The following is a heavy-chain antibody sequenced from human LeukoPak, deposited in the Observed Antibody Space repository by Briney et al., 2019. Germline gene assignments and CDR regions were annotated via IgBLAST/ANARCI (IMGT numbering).Heavy chain of an antibody. CDR3: ARVRRYTSRPDAFDI. J-gene: IGHJ3*02. D-gene: IGHD6-13*01. CDR2: IYYSGST. V-gene: IGHV4-59*01. Sequence: LSETLSLTCTVSGGSMSSYYWSWIRQPPGKGLEWIGYIYYSGSTNYNPSLKSRVTISVDTSKNQFSLKLSSVNTADTAVYYCARVRRYTSRPDAFDIWGQGTMVTVSS. CDR1: GGSMSSYY.